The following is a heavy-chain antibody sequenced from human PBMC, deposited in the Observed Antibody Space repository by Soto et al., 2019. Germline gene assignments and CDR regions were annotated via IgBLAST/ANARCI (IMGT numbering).Heavy chain of an antibody. D-gene: IGHD3-3*01. CDR2: IYPGDSDT. J-gene: IGHJ5*02. CDR3: ARGKLFWSGYLKYNWFDP. CDR1: GYSFTSYW. Sequence: GESLKISCKGSGYSFTSYWIGWVRQMPGKGLEWMGIIYPGDSDTRYSPSFQGQVTISADKSISTAYLQWSSLKASDTAMYYCARGKLFWSGYLKYNWFDPWGQGTLVTVSS. V-gene: IGHV5-51*01.